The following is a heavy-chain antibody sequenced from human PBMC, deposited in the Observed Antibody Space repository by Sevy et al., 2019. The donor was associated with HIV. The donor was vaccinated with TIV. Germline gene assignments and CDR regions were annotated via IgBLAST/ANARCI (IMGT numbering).Heavy chain of an antibody. CDR2: ISGSTGTT. J-gene: IGHJ4*02. Sequence: GGSLRLSCAASGFTFSNYAMTWVRQAPGKGLEWVSSISGSTGTTYYGDSVKGRFTISRDNSKNTLYLQMNSLRAEDTAVYSCAKDTGSGRIYFDSWGQGTPVTVSS. V-gene: IGHV3-23*01. CDR3: AKDTGSGRIYFDS. D-gene: IGHD3-10*01. CDR1: GFTFSNYA.